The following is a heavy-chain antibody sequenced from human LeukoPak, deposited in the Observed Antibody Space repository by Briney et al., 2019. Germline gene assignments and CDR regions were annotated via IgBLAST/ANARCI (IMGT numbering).Heavy chain of an antibody. Sequence: SETLSLTCSVSGGSVSSGSYYWNWIRQPPGKGLEWIGFIDHSGSTIYNPSLKSRVTILIDMSKNQFSLKLSSVTAADTAIYYCARVVSTYNLDYWGQGALVTVSS. CDR2: IDHSGST. J-gene: IGHJ4*02. CDR3: ARVVSTYNLDY. CDR1: GGSVSSGSYY. V-gene: IGHV4-61*01. D-gene: IGHD5-24*01.